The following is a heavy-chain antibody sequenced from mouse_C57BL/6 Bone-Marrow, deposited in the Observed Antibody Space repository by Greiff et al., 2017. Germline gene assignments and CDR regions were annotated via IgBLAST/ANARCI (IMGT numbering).Heavy chain of an antibody. Sequence: EVHLVESGGGLVQPGGSLKLSCAASGFTFSDYYMYWVRQTPEKRLEWVAYISNGGGSTYYPDTVKGRFTISRDNAKNTLYLQMSRLKSEDTAMYYCARSLSGAMDYWGQGTSVTVSS. D-gene: IGHD3-1*01. J-gene: IGHJ4*01. CDR1: GFTFSDYY. V-gene: IGHV5-12*01. CDR2: ISNGGGST. CDR3: ARSLSGAMDY.